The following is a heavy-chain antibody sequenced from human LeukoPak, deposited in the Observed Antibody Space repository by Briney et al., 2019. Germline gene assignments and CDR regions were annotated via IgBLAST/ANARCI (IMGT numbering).Heavy chain of an antibody. CDR2: ISYDGGYQ. Sequence: GGSLRLSCAASGFNFGTYAMDWVRQAPGKGLEWVGDISYDGGYQSYAVSVRGRFTISRDNAKNSLYLQMNSLRAEDTAVYYCARVEGAFDIWGQGTMVTVSS. CDR1: GFNFGTYA. J-gene: IGHJ3*02. CDR3: ARVEGAFDI. V-gene: IGHV3-30*04.